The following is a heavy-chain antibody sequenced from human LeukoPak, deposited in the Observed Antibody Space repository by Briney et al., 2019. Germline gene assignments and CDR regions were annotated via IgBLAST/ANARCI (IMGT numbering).Heavy chain of an antibody. J-gene: IGHJ5*01. V-gene: IGHV1-8*03. CDR3: ARVGMPAATYTGEGGYNWFDS. Sequence: ASVKVSCKTSGYTFSNYDINWVRQATGQGLEWMGWMNPNNGYTGYAQKFQGRVTITRNTSIRTVYMELSSLRSEDTAVYYCARVGMPAATYTGEGGYNWFDSWGQGTLVTVSS. CDR1: GYTFSNYD. CDR2: MNPNNGYT. D-gene: IGHD6-13*01.